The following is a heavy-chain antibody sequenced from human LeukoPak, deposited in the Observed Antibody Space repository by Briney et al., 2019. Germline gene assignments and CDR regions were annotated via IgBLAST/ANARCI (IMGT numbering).Heavy chain of an antibody. CDR1: DGSITNND. V-gene: IGHV4-59*01. CDR2: VHYSGTT. J-gene: IGHJ4*02. CDR3: ARSDFWSGYYPHFDY. Sequence: SETLSLTCTVSDGSITNNDWSWVRQTPGKGLEFIGYVHYSGTTNYNPSLRSRVTISIDTSRKHFFLKLKSVTAADTAVYYCARSDFWSGYYPHFDYWGQGTLVTVSS. D-gene: IGHD3-3*01.